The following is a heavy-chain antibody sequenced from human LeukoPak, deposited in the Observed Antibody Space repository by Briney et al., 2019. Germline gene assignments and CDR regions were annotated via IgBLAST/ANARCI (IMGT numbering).Heavy chain of an antibody. Sequence: AGGSLRLSCAASGFTFSSYGMHWVRQAPGKGLEWVAVIWYDGSNKYYADSVKGRFTISRDNSKNTLYLQMNSLRAEDTAVYYCARDKGLAVAGDAFDIWGQGRMVTVSS. V-gene: IGHV3-33*01. CDR1: GFTFSSYG. CDR3: ARDKGLAVAGDAFDI. D-gene: IGHD6-19*01. J-gene: IGHJ3*02. CDR2: IWYDGSNK.